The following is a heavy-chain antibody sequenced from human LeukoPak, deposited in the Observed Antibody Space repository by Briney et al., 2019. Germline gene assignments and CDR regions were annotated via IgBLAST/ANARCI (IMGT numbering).Heavy chain of an antibody. CDR3: ARGGYYDSSGYYLFDY. Sequence: ASVKVSCKASGYTFTGYYMHWVRQAPGQGLEWMGIINPSGGSTSYAQKFQGRVTMTRDTSTSTVYMELSSLRSEDTAVYYCARGGYYDSSGYYLFDYWGQGTLVTVSS. V-gene: IGHV1-46*01. CDR2: INPSGGST. J-gene: IGHJ4*02. D-gene: IGHD3-22*01. CDR1: GYTFTGYY.